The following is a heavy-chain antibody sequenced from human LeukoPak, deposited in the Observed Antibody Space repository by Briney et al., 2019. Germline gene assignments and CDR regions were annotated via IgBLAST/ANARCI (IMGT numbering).Heavy chain of an antibody. V-gene: IGHV3-9*01. CDR1: GFTFDDYA. CDR3: AKDDSPGNTDIDY. D-gene: IGHD3-10*01. CDR2: ISWNSGSI. Sequence: GGSLRLSCAASGFTFDDYAMHWVRQAPGKGLEWVSGISWNSGSIGYADSVKGRFTISRDNAKNSLYLQMNSLRAEDTALYYCAKDDSPGNTDIDYWGQGTLVTVSS. J-gene: IGHJ4*02.